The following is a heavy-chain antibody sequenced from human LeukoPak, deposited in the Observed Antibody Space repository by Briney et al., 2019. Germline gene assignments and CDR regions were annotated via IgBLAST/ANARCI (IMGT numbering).Heavy chain of an antibody. V-gene: IGHV3-30-3*01. D-gene: IGHD2-15*01. CDR2: ISYDGSNK. J-gene: IGHJ4*02. Sequence: SGGSLRLSGAASGFTFSSYAMHWVRQAPGKGLEWVAVISYDGSNKYYADSVKGRFTISRDNSKNTLYLQMNSLRAEDTAVYYCARGIVVVAAKGELLDYWGQGTLVTVSS. CDR1: GFTFSSYA. CDR3: ARGIVVVAAKGELLDY.